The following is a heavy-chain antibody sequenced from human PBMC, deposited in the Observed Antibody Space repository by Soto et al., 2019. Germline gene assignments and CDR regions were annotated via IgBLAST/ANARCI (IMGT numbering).Heavy chain of an antibody. Sequence: QVQLQESGPGLVKPSGTLSLTCPVSGGSISSSNWWSWVRQPPGKGLEWIGEIYHSGSTNYNPSLKSRVTISVDKSKNQFSLKLSSVTGADAGVYYCARGERGPRGYFDYWGQGTLVTVSS. D-gene: IGHD3-16*01. CDR1: GGSISSSNW. CDR3: ARGERGPRGYFDY. CDR2: IYHSGST. J-gene: IGHJ4*02. V-gene: IGHV4-4*02.